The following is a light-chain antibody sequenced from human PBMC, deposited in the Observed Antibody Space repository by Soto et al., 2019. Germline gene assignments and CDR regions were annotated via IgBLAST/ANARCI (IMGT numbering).Light chain of an antibody. J-gene: IGKJ5*01. CDR1: ESIARH. Sequence: DIPMTQSPSSLSASVGDRVTITCRASESIARHLNWYQQKPGKAPKLLIYAASSLHNGVPSRFRGGGSGTDFTLTISNLQPEDVATYYCQQTYSTLSITVGQGTRLEIK. V-gene: IGKV1-39*01. CDR2: AAS. CDR3: QQTYSTLSIT.